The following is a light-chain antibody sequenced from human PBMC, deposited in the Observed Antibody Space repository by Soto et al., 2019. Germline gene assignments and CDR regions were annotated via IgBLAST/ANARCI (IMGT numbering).Light chain of an antibody. CDR1: SSDVGLYNY. CDR2: EVI. J-gene: IGLJ2*01. Sequence: QSALTQPASVSGSPGQSITISCTGTSSDVGLYNYVSWYQQHPGKAPKLMIYEVINRPSGVSNRFSGSKSGNTASLTISGLQAEDEADYYCSSYTTSTSFILFGGGTKLTVL. V-gene: IGLV2-14*01. CDR3: SSYTTSTSFIL.